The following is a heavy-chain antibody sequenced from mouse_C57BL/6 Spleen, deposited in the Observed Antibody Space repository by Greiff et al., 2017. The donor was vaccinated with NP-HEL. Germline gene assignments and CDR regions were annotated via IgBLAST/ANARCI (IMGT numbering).Heavy chain of an antibody. D-gene: IGHD1-1*01. V-gene: IGHV1-81*01. CDR1: GYTFTSYG. CDR3: ARKAVERYFDV. Sequence: VQLQQSGAELARPGASVKLSCKASGYTFTSYGISWVKQRTGQGLEWIGEIYPRSGNTYYNAKFKGKATLTADKSSSTAYMELRSLTSEDSAVYFCARKAVERYFDVWGTGTTVTVSS. J-gene: IGHJ1*03. CDR2: IYPRSGNT.